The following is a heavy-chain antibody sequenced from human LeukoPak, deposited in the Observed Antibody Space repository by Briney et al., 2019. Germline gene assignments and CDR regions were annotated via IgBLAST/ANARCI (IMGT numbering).Heavy chain of an antibody. CDR1: GVSISSSSYY. J-gene: IGHJ4*02. D-gene: IGHD1-26*01. CDR3: ARGEGAMAAYYFDY. V-gene: IGHV4-39*01. CDR2: IYYSGST. Sequence: PSETLSLTCTVSGVSISSSSYYWGWIRQPPGKGLEWIGSIYYSGSTYYNPSLKSRVTISVDTSKNQFSLKLSSVIAADTAVYYCARGEGAMAAYYFDYWGQGTLVTVSS.